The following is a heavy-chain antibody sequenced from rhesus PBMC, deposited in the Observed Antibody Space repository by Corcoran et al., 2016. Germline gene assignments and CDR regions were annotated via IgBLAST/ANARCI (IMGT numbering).Heavy chain of an antibody. D-gene: IGHD6-25*01. CDR2: INPYNGSK. V-gene: IGHV1S2*01. CDR3: AREGSGSWNPYFDY. CDR1: GYTFTDYY. J-gene: IGHJ4*01. Sequence: QVQLVQSGAEVKKPGSSVKVSCKASGYTFTDYYMHWVRQAPPQGLEWMGWINPYNGSKKYAQKVQGIVTMTRDTSTSTAYMELSSLRSEDTAVYYCAREGSGSWNPYFDYWGQGVLVTVSS.